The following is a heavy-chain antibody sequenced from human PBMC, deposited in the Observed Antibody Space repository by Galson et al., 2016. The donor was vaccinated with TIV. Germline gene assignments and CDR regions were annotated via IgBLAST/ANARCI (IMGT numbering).Heavy chain of an antibody. D-gene: IGHD7-27*01. CDR2: LYYTGDT. V-gene: IGHV4-38-2*02. CDR3: SRTPPIRRGGPYWGEADL. CDR1: GYSISSGFY. Sequence: SETLSLTCIVSGYSISSGFYWAWFRQPPGKGLEWIGTLYYTGDTYYNPSLEGRVTMSVDTSRNRFSLKVMSVTASDTALYFCSRTPPIRRGGPYWGEADLWGQGTPVTVS. J-gene: IGHJ4*02.